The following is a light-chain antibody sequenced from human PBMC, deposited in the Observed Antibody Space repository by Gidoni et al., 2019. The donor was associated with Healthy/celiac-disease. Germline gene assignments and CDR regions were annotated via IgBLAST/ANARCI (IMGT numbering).Light chain of an antibody. V-gene: IGLV3-1*01. Sequence: LPQPPSVSVSPGQTASITCSGDKLGDKYACWYQQKPGQSPVLVIYQDSKRPSGIPERFSGSNSGNTATLTISGTQAMDEADYYCQAWDSSTGVFGGGTKLTVL. CDR3: QAWDSSTGV. CDR1: KLGDKY. J-gene: IGLJ2*01. CDR2: QDS.